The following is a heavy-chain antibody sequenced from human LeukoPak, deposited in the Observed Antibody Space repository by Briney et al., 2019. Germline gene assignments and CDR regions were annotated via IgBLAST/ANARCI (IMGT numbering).Heavy chain of an antibody. D-gene: IGHD5-12*01. J-gene: IGHJ3*01. CDR1: GFTFSSYA. V-gene: IGHV3-23*01. Sequence: PGGSLRLSCAASGFTFSSYAMSWVRQAPGKGLEWVSAISGSGGSTYYADSVKGRFTISRDNSRNTLSLHMTSLRVEDTAIYYCVRDIELSTWGLGTLVTVSS. CDR2: ISGSGGST. CDR3: VRDIELST.